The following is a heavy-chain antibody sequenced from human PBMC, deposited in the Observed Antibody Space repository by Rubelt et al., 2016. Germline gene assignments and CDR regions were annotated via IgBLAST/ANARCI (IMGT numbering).Heavy chain of an antibody. CDR2: IWYDGSNK. J-gene: IGHJ3*02. Sequence: AAGFTFKNAWMNWVRQAPGKGLEWVAVIWYDGSNKYYADSVKGRFTISRDNSKNTLYLQMNSLRGEDTAVYYCAREATVAGTDDAFDIWGQGTMVTVSS. CDR1: GFTFKNAW. CDR3: AREATVAGTDDAFDI. V-gene: IGHV3-33*08. D-gene: IGHD6-19*01.